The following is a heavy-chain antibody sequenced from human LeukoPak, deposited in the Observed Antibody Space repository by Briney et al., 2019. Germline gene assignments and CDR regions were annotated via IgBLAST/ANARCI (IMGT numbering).Heavy chain of an antibody. CDR1: GYSFTSYW. V-gene: IGHV5-51*01. CDR3: ARRFAYSSGWDY. J-gene: IGHJ4*02. CDR2: IYTGDSDT. D-gene: IGHD6-19*01. Sequence: GESLKISCKGSGYSFTSYWIGWVRQRPGKGLEWMGIIYTGDSDTRYSPSFQGQVTISADKSISTAYVQWSSLEASDTAMYYCARRFAYSSGWDYWGQGTLVTVSS.